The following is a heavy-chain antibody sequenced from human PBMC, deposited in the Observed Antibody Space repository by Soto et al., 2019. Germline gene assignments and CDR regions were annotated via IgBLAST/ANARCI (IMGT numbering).Heavy chain of an antibody. CDR1: GGTFSSYA. CDR3: ARRAWDYYYDSSGYSNWFDP. J-gene: IGHJ5*02. V-gene: IGHV1-69*13. Sequence: EASVKVSCKASGGTFSSYAISWVRQAPGQGLEWMGGIIPIFGTANYAQKFQGRVTITADESTSTAYMELSSLRSEDTAVYYCARRAWDYYYDSSGYSNWFDPWGQGTLVTVSS. CDR2: IIPIFGTA. D-gene: IGHD3-22*01.